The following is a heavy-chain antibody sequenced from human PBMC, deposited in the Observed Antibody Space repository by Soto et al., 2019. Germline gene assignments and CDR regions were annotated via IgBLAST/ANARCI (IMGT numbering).Heavy chain of an antibody. Sequence: QVQLQQWGAGLLKPSETLSLTCAVYGGSFSGYYWSWIRQPPGKGLEWIGEINHSGSTNYNPSLKSRVTISVDTSKNQFPLKLSSLTAAGTVVYYCTRGRTYYYYGMDVWGQGPTVTVSS. CDR2: INHSGST. CDR3: TRGRTYYYYGMDV. V-gene: IGHV4-34*01. CDR1: GGSFSGYY. J-gene: IGHJ6*02.